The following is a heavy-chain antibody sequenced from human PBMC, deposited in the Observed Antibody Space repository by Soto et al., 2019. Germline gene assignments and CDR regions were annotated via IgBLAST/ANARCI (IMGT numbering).Heavy chain of an antibody. Sequence: GGSLRLSCVASGFTFTNYWMSWFRQPPGKGLEWVANMKPDGGEINYVDSVKGRFTISRDNAKNLMYLQMNSLSVEDTAVYYCGRDRGYSSFDYWGQGTPVTVSS. CDR1: GFTFTNYW. CDR3: GRDRGYSSFDY. J-gene: IGHJ4*02. V-gene: IGHV3-7*03. CDR2: MKPDGGEI. D-gene: IGHD4-4*01.